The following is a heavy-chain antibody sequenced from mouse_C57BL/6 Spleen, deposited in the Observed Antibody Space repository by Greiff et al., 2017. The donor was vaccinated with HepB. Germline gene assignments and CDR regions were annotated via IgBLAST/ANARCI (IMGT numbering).Heavy chain of an antibody. Sequence: QVQLQQSGPELVKPGASVKISCKASGYSFTSYYIHWVKQRPGQGLEWIGWIYPGSGNTKYNEKFKGKATLTADTSSSTAYMQLSSLTSEDSAVYYCARSGLRSLDYWGQGTSVTVSS. J-gene: IGHJ4*01. V-gene: IGHV1-66*01. CDR2: IYPGSGNT. CDR1: GYSFTSYY. CDR3: ARSGLRSLDY. D-gene: IGHD1-1*01.